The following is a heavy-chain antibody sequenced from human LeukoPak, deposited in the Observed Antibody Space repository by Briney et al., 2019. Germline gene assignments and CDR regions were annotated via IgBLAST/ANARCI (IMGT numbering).Heavy chain of an antibody. CDR2: ISGTGAVT. Sequence: GGSLRLSCAASGFTFSTNAISWVRQAPGKGLEWVSAISGTGAVTYYAESVKGRFTISRDNSKNTVYLHMNSLKVEDTAVYYCARGLTTTGFDSWGQGTLVTVSP. CDR1: GFTFSTNA. CDR3: ARGLTTTGFDS. V-gene: IGHV3-23*01. J-gene: IGHJ5*01. D-gene: IGHD4-17*01.